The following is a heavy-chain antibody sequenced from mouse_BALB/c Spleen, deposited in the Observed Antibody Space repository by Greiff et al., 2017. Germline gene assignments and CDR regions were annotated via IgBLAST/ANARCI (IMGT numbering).Heavy chain of an antibody. CDR1: GFSLTSYG. V-gene: IGHV2-9*02. CDR3: ARDLYRSYAMDY. Sequence: VMLVESGPGLVAPSQSLSITCTVSGFSLTSYGVHWVRQPPGKGLEWLGVIWAGGSTNYNSALMSRLSISKDNSKSQVFLKMNSLQTDDTAMYYCARDLYRSYAMDYWGQGTSVTVSS. CDR2: IWAGGST. J-gene: IGHJ4*01. D-gene: IGHD2-14*01.